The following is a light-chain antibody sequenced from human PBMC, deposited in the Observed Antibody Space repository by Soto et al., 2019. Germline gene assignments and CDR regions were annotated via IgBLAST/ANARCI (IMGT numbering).Light chain of an antibody. Sequence: QSVLTQPPSVSWAPGPRVTISCTGSRSNIGAGYDVHWYQQLPGTAPKLLIYGNSNRPSGVPDRFSGSKSGTSASLAITGLQAEDEADYYCQSYDSSLSGLHVVGTGTRSPS. J-gene: IGLJ1*01. CDR1: RSNIGAGYD. V-gene: IGLV1-40*01. CDR2: GNS. CDR3: QSYDSSLSGLHV.